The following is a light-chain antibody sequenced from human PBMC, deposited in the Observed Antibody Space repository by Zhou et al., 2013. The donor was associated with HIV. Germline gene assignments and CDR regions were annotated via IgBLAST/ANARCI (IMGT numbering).Light chain of an antibody. CDR1: QNIGTS. Sequence: DIQVTQSPSSLSASVGDSVTITCRASQNIGTSLNWYRQKPGKAPEVLIFAASTLKSGVPSRFTGSGSGTLFTLTITSLHPEDFATFFCQQTYASRPFTFGQGTRLEI. J-gene: IGKJ5*01. CDR2: AAS. V-gene: IGKV1-39*01. CDR3: QQTYASRPFT.